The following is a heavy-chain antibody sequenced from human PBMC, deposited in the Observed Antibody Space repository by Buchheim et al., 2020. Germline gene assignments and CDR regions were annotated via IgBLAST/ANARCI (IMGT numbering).Heavy chain of an antibody. Sequence: QVQLVESGGGVVQPGRSLRLSCAASGFTFSRYHMHWVRQAPGKGLEWLAVISYDGSHKYYADSVKGRFTISRDNSKNTLYLQMNSLRAEDTAVYYCAKDGSYCSGGSCPNYFDYWGRGTL. D-gene: IGHD2-15*01. CDR3: AKDGSYCSGGSCPNYFDY. CDR2: ISYDGSHK. V-gene: IGHV3-30*18. J-gene: IGHJ4*02. CDR1: GFTFSRYH.